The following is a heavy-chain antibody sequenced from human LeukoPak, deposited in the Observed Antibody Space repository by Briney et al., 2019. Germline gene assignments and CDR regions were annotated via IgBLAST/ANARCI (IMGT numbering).Heavy chain of an antibody. CDR2: ISYDRSNK. CDR3: AKLLRPGYSNYYGMDV. Sequence: GGTLTLSCAASGFTFSSYVMHWVRQSPGKGLEGLAVISYDRSNKYYADTVKGRFTISTDNSKNTLYLQMSSLRAENTAVYYCAKLLRPGYSNYYGMDVWGQGTTVTVSS. J-gene: IGHJ6*02. D-gene: IGHD2-15*01. CDR1: GFTFSSYV. V-gene: IGHV3-30*18.